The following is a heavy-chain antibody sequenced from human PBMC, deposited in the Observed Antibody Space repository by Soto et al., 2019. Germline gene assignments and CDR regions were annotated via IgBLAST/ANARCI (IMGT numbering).Heavy chain of an antibody. CDR2: ISRSSAYI. CDR3: ARGLPEPAGMVAEYFQH. Sequence: GGSLRLSCEASGFTFSNYNMDWVRQAPGRGLEWVSSISRSSAYIYYADSVKGRFTISRDNAKNSLFLQMNSLRAEDTAVYYCARGLPEPAGMVAEYFQHWGQGTLVTVSS. J-gene: IGHJ1*01. V-gene: IGHV3-21*01. CDR1: GFTFSNYN. D-gene: IGHD2-2*01.